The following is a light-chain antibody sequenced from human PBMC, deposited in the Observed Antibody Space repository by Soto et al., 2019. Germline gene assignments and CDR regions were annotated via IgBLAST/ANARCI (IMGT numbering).Light chain of an antibody. CDR1: SGYSNYK. CDR3: GADHGSGSNEV. J-gene: IGLJ2*01. CDR2: VGTGGIVG. V-gene: IGLV9-49*01. Sequence: QPVLTQPPSASASLGASVTLTCTLSSGYSNYKVDWYQQRPGKGPRFVMRVGTGGIVGSKGDGIPDRFSVLGSGLNRYLTIKNIQEEDESDYHCGADHGSGSNEVFGGGTKVTVL.